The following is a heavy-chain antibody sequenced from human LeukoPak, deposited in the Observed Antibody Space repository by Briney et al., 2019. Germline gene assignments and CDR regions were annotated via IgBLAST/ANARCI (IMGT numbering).Heavy chain of an antibody. CDR2: ISGSGGSA. D-gene: IGHD4-17*01. CDR3: AKESTVTPGNVNWFDT. J-gene: IGHJ5*02. V-gene: IGHV3-23*01. CDR1: GFTFSSYG. Sequence: GGTLRLSCAASGFTFSSYGMTWVRQAPGKGLEWVSGISGSGGSAYYADSVKGRFTISRDNSKTTLYLQMNSLRAEDTAVYYCAKESTVTPGNVNWFDTWGQGTLVTVSS.